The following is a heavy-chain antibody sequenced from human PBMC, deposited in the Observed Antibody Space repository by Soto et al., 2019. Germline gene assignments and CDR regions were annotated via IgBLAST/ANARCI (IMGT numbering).Heavy chain of an antibody. J-gene: IGHJ4*02. CDR2: ISASGKST. CDR3: AKDVAATL. Sequence: TGGSLRLSCAASGFTFSNFALNWVRQAPGKGLGWVSTISASGKSTYYADSVRGRFTISRDNSGNMLFLQMNGLGADDAAVYYCAKDVAATLWGQGALVTVSS. D-gene: IGHD6-13*01. CDR1: GFTFSNFA. V-gene: IGHV3-23*01.